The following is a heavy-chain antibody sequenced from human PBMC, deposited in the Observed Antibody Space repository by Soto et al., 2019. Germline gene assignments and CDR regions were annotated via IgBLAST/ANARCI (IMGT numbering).Heavy chain of an antibody. CDR1: GFTFDDYA. V-gene: IGHV3-9*01. CDR3: AASRAYDSSDYSGFHSGMDV. CDR2: LSWNGVTI. J-gene: IGHJ6*02. Sequence: EVQLVESGGDLVQPGRSLRLSCAASGFTFDDYAMHWVRQVPGKGLKWVSGLSWNGVTIGYAASVKGRFTISRDNAKKSLYLQMNCLRPDDTALYYCAASRAYDSSDYSGFHSGMDVWGLGTTVTVSS. D-gene: IGHD3-22*01.